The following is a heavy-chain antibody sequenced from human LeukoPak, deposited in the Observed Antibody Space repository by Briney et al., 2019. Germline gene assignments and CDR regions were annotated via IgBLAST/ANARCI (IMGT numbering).Heavy chain of an antibody. J-gene: IGHJ5*02. D-gene: IGHD7-27*01. CDR3: ARRKSLGWFDP. V-gene: IGHV1-8*03. CDR2: LNPNSGNA. Sequence: ASVKVSCKASGYIFTTYDIGWVRQATGQGLEWMGWLNPNSGNAGYAQKFQGRVTISRNTSISTAYMELSSLRSDDTAIYYCARRKSLGWFDPWGQGTLVTVSS. CDR1: GYIFTTYD.